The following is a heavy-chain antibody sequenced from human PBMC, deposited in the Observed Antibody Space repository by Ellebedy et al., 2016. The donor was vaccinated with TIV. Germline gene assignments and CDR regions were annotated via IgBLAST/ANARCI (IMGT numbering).Heavy chain of an antibody. V-gene: IGHV3-66*01. J-gene: IGHJ4*02. D-gene: IGHD6-19*01. CDR1: GFTVSSNY. CDR3: ARGEMDSSGYDDYFEH. Sequence: PGGSLRLSCAASGFTVSSNYMSWVRQAPGKGLEWVSVIYRGGSKYYADSVKGRFTISRDKSKNTLYLQMNSLRAEDTAVYYCARGEMDSSGYDDYFEHWGQGTLVTVSS. CDR2: IYRGGSK.